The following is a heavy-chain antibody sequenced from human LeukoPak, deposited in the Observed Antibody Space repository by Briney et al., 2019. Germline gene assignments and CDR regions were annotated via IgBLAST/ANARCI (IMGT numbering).Heavy chain of an antibody. CDR2: INPNSGGT. V-gene: IGHV1-2*02. Sequence: GWINPNSGGTNYAQKFQGRVTTTRDTSISTAYMELSRLRSDDTAVYYCARGDYSSSSTDYWGQGTLVTVSS. CDR3: ARGDYSSSSTDY. D-gene: IGHD6-6*01. J-gene: IGHJ4*02.